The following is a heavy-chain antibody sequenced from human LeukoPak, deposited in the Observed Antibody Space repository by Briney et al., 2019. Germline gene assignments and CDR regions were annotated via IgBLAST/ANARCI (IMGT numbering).Heavy chain of an antibody. D-gene: IGHD5-12*01. J-gene: IGHJ6*02. V-gene: IGHV3-21*04. CDR2: ISSSSSYI. Sequence: GGSLRLSCAASGFTFSSYGMHWVRQAPGKGLEWVSSISSSSSYIYYADSVKGRFTISRDNAKNSLYLQMNSLRAEDTAVYYCARDLIVATNYYYYYGMDVWGQGTTVTVSS. CDR1: GFTFSSYG. CDR3: ARDLIVATNYYYYYGMDV.